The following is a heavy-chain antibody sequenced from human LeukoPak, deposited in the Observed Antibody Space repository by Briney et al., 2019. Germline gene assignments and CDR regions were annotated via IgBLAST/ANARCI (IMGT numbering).Heavy chain of an antibody. D-gene: IGHD6-13*01. CDR3: ARDGTAAGLYFDL. Sequence: GGALRLSCAVSGFTFSDYWMNWVRQAPGEGLEWVGRIRQDGGEKSYVGSVKGRLTISRDNTKHSLYLQMSSLRAEDTGVYYCARDGTAAGLYFDLWGQGTLVTVSS. V-gene: IGHV3-7*01. J-gene: IGHJ4*02. CDR2: IRQDGGEK. CDR1: GFTFSDYW.